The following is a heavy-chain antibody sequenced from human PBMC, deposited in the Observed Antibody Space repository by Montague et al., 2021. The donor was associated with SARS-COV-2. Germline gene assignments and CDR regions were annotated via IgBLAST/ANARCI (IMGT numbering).Heavy chain of an antibody. Sequence: SLRLSCAASGLTFSSYSMNWVRQAPGKGLEWVSSISSSSSYIYYADSVKGRFTISRDNAKNSLYLQMNSLRAEDTAVYYCARPSLRWELPDAFDIWGQGTMVTVSS. CDR3: ARPSLRWELPDAFDI. CDR1: GLTFSSYS. D-gene: IGHD1-26*01. V-gene: IGHV3-21*01. CDR2: ISSSSSYI. J-gene: IGHJ3*02.